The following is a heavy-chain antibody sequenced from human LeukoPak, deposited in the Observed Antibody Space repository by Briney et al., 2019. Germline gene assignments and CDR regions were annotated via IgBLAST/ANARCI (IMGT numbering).Heavy chain of an antibody. CDR1: RFTFSDSY. Sequence: GRSLRPSRAASRFTFSDSYMDCVRQAPGKGLQWVGRIRNKPHSYTTDYAASVKGRFTFSRDDSKNSLFLRMNILKAEDTAVYYCVRVRHGDCFDPWGLGTLVTVSS. J-gene: IGHJ5*02. CDR3: VRVRHGDCFDP. V-gene: IGHV3-72*01. D-gene: IGHD4-17*01. CDR2: IRNKPHSYTT.